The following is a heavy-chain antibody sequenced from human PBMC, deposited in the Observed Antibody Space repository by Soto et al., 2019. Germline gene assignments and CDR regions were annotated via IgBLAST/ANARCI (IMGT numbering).Heavy chain of an antibody. D-gene: IGHD4-17*01. V-gene: IGHV1-2*04. J-gene: IGHJ6*02. Sequence: ASVKVSCKASGYTFTGYYMHWVRQAPGQGLEWMGWINPNSGGTNYAQKFQGWVTMTRGTSISTAYMELSRLRSDDTAVYYCARGTTVTTLGYYYYGMDVWGQGTTVTVSS. CDR1: GYTFTGYY. CDR3: ARGTTVTTLGYYYYGMDV. CDR2: INPNSGGT.